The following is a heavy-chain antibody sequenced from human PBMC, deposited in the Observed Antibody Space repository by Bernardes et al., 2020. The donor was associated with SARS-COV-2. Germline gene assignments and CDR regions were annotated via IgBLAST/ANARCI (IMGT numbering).Heavy chain of an antibody. CDR2: ISAYNGNT. CDR3: AYALGYCSSTSCRYWFDP. V-gene: IGHV1-18*01. Sequence: ASVKVSCKASGYTFTSYGISWVRQAPGQGLEWMGWISAYNGNTNYAQKLQGRVTMTTDTSTSTAYMELRSLRSDDTAVYYCAYALGYCSSTSCRYWFDPWGQGTLVTVSS. J-gene: IGHJ5*02. D-gene: IGHD2-2*01. CDR1: GYTFTSYG.